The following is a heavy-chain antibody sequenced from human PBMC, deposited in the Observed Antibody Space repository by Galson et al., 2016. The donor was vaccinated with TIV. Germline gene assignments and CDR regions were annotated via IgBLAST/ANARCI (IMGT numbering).Heavy chain of an antibody. V-gene: IGHV1-69*04. CDR3: ARALQDWWGPPDWFDP. CDR2: IIPILGLT. Sequence: SVKVSCKASGGTFSNYAVSWVRQAPGQGLEWMGRIIPILGLTNYPQKFQGRVTITADESTTTAYMELSSLRSEDTAVYYCARALQDWWGPPDWFDPWGQGTLVTVSS. CDR1: GGTFSNYA. D-gene: IGHD2-21*02. J-gene: IGHJ5*02.